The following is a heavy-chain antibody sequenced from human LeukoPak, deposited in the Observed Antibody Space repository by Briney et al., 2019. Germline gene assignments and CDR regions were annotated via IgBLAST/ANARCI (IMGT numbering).Heavy chain of an antibody. V-gene: IGHV1-2*02. CDR2: INPNSGGT. J-gene: IGHJ5*02. Sequence: ASVKVSCKASGYTFTGYYMHWVRPAPGQGLEWMGWINPNSGGTNYAQKFQGRVTMTRDTSISTAYMELSRVRSDDSAVYYCARDTYYYDSSGSDRWGQGTVVTVSS. D-gene: IGHD3-22*01. CDR3: ARDTYYYDSSGSDR. CDR1: GYTFTGYY.